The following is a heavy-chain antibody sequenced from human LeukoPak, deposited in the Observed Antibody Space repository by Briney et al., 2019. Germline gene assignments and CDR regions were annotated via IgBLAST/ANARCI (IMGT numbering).Heavy chain of an antibody. J-gene: IGHJ4*02. CDR2: MYYSGST. CDR3: ARSLSYYDSSGYHFYFDY. Sequence: SETLSLTCTVSGGSISSYYWSWIRQPPGKGLEWIGYMYYSGSTNYNPSLKSRVTISVDTSKNQFSLRLSSVTAADTAVYYCARSLSYYDSSGYHFYFDYWGQGTLVTVSS. D-gene: IGHD3-22*01. V-gene: IGHV4-59*01. CDR1: GGSISSYY.